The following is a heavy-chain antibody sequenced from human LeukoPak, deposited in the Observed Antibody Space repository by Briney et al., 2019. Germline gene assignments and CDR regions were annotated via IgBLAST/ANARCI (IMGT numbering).Heavy chain of an antibody. Sequence: GGSLRFFCAASGYTFSSYWMHWVRQAPGKGLFWVSRIISDASSTLYADSVKGRFTISRDNAKNTLYLQMNSLTVEDTGVYYCPRGPLGTGEIDYWGQGTLVTVSS. J-gene: IGHJ4*02. D-gene: IGHD7-27*01. V-gene: IGHV3-74*01. CDR1: GYTFSSYW. CDR2: IISDASST. CDR3: PRGPLGTGEIDY.